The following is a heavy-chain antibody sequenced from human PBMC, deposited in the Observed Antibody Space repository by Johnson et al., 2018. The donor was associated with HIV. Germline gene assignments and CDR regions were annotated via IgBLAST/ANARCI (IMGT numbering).Heavy chain of an antibody. V-gene: IGHV3-20*04. J-gene: IGHJ3*02. Sequence: EQLVESGGGLVQPGGSLRLSCAASGFTFDEYGMSWVRQAPGKGLEWVSGINWNGGPTSYEDSVKGRFTISRYNAKNSLYLQMNSLRAEDTAVYYCARDPIRYDFWSGYLADAFDIWGQGTMVTVSS. CDR1: GFTFDEYG. CDR2: INWNGGPT. CDR3: ARDPIRYDFWSGYLADAFDI. D-gene: IGHD3-3*01.